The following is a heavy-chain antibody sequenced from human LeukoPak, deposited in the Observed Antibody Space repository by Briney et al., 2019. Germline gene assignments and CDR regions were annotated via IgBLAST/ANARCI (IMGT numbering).Heavy chain of an antibody. J-gene: IGHJ6*02. CDR3: ARDEGDGDYIHYYYGMDV. V-gene: IGHV3-7*01. CDR2: IKQDGSEK. Sequence: PGGSLRLSCAASGFTFSGYWMTWVRQAPGKGLEWVANIKQDGSEKYYVDSVKGRFTISRDNAKNSLYLQMNSLRAEDTAVYYCARDEGDGDYIHYYYGMDVWGQGTTVTVSS. D-gene: IGHD4-17*01. CDR1: GFTFSGYW.